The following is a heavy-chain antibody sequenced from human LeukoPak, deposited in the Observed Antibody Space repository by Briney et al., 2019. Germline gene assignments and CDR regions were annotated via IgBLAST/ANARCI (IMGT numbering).Heavy chain of an antibody. J-gene: IGHJ4*02. D-gene: IGHD5-18*01. CDR3: ARVYSYGFYYFDY. Sequence: SCKASGGTFSSYAMSWVRQAPGKGLEWVSGIRGSGGSTYYADSVKGRFTISRDNSKNTLFLQMNSLRAEDTAVYYCARVYSYGFYYFDYWGQGTLVTVSS. CDR1: GGTFSSYA. CDR2: IRGSGGST. V-gene: IGHV3-23*01.